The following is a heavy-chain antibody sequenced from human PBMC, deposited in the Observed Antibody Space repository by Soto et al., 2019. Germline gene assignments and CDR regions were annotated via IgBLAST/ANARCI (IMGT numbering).Heavy chain of an antibody. CDR3: ARPYSIHRTDAFDI. Sequence: SETLSLTCPVSGCSISSYYWSWIRQPPGKGLEWIGYIYYSGSTNYNPSLKSRVTISVDTSKNQFSLKLSSVTAADTAVYYCARPYSIHRTDAFDIWGQGTMVTVSS. CDR2: IYYSGST. CDR1: GCSISSYY. V-gene: IGHV4-59*01. J-gene: IGHJ3*02. D-gene: IGHD4-4*01.